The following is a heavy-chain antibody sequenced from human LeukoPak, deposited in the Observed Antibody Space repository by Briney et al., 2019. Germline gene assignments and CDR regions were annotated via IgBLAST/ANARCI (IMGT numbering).Heavy chain of an antibody. CDR2: ISGTGDST. CDR1: GFTFSSYA. D-gene: IGHD6-19*01. CDR3: ASGYSSGWFNAFDI. V-gene: IGHV3-23*01. Sequence: GGSLRLSCAASGFTFSSYAMSWVRQAPGKGLEWVSAISGTGDSTYYADSVKGRFTISRDNSKNTLYLQMNSLRAEDTAVYYCASGYSSGWFNAFDIWGQGTMVTVSS. J-gene: IGHJ3*02.